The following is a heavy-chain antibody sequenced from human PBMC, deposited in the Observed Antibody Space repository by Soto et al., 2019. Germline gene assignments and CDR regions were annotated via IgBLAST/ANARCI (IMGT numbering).Heavy chain of an antibody. CDR3: AREDSSGYYYFDY. V-gene: IGHV5-10-1*01. J-gene: IGHJ4*02. Sequence: GESLKISGKGSGYSFTIYWISWVFQMPWKGLEWMGRIDPSDSYTNYSPSFQGHVTISADKSISTAYLQWSSLKASDTAMYYCAREDSSGYYYFDYWGQGTLVTVSS. CDR2: IDPSDSYT. D-gene: IGHD3-22*01. CDR1: GYSFTIYW.